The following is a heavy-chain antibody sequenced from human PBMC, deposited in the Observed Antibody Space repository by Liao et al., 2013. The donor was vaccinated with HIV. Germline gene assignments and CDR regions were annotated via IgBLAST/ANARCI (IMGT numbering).Heavy chain of an antibody. J-gene: IGHJ4*02. CDR3: ARTRQMGRVYFFDD. CDR2: VYHAGDT. V-gene: IGHV4-59*01. CDR1: GGSMGGYY. D-gene: IGHD3-10*01. Sequence: QLQESGPRLVKSSETLSLTCTVSGGSMGGYYWSWIRQSPGKGLEWIGYVYHAGDTNYNPSLKSRVTISVDTSKNQFSLNLRSVTAADTAVYYCARTRQMGRVYFFDDWGRGNPGHRLL.